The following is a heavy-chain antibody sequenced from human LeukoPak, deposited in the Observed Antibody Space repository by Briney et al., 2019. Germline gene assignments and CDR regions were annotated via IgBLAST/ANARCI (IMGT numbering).Heavy chain of an antibody. CDR2: IYYSGST. CDR3: ARHVLYSYFDY. J-gene: IGHJ4*02. V-gene: IGHV4-4*02. Sequence: SETLTLTCAVSGGSISSCNLWSLGRPPPGRGVGWVGYIYYSGSTDYSPSLKSRVTISVDTSNNQFSLRLTSVTAADTAVYYCARHVLYSYFDYWGQGSLVTVSA. D-gene: IGHD2-8*01. CDR1: GGSISSCNL.